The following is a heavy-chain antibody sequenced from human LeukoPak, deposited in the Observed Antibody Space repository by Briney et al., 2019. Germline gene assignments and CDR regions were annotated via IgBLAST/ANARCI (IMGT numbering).Heavy chain of an antibody. CDR2: INPNSGGT. CDR1: GYTFTGYY. Sequence: ASVKVSCKASGYTFTGYYMHWVRQAPGRGLEWMGWINPNSGGTNYAQKFQGRVTMTRDTSISTAYMELSRLRSDDTAVYYCARVGYSSSWQETYFDYWGQGTLVTVSS. V-gene: IGHV1-2*02. D-gene: IGHD6-13*01. CDR3: ARVGYSSSWQETYFDY. J-gene: IGHJ4*02.